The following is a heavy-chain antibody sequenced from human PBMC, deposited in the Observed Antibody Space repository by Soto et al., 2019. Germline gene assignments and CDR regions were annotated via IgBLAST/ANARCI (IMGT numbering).Heavy chain of an antibody. V-gene: IGHV3-30*18. Sequence: GGSLRLSCAASGFTFSSYGMHWVRQAPGKGLEWVAVISYDGSNKYYADSVKGRFTISRDNSKNTLYLQMNSLRAEDTAVYYCAKAGESCSGGSCYSSGYFDYWGQGTLVTVSS. CDR1: GFTFSSYG. CDR2: ISYDGSNK. D-gene: IGHD2-15*01. CDR3: AKAGESCSGGSCYSSGYFDY. J-gene: IGHJ4*02.